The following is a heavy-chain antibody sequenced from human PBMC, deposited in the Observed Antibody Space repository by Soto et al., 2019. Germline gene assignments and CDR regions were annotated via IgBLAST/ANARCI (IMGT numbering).Heavy chain of an antibody. CDR2: SSTSVGST. CDR1: GFTFSTDA. D-gene: IGHD3-10*01. Sequence: GGSLRLSCAASGFTFSTDAMSWVRQAPGKGLEWVSASSTSVGSTYYTDSVKGRFTISRDSSKNSLYLQMNSLIAEDTAVYYCAKGAQSYDYWRQGNLVTVS. J-gene: IGHJ4*02. CDR3: AKGAQSYDY. V-gene: IGHV3-23*01.